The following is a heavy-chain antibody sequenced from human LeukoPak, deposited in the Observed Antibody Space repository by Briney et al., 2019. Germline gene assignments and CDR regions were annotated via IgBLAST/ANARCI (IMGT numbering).Heavy chain of an antibody. CDR3: AKDLVIAAAGYSNDY. CDR1: GFIFNNFW. D-gene: IGHD6-13*01. V-gene: IGHV3-74*01. CDR2: TNSDGSTT. J-gene: IGHJ4*02. Sequence: GGSLRLSCAASGFIFNNFWMHWVRQVPGKGLVWVSHTNSDGSTTDYADSVRGRFTISRDNTKNTLYLQMNSLRAEDTAVYYCAKDLVIAAAGYSNDYWGQGTLVTVSS.